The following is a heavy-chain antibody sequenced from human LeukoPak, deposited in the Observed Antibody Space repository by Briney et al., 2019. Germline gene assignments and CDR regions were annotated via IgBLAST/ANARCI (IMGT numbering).Heavy chain of an antibody. CDR3: AGDLDEVGGNLRRELAF. D-gene: IGHD4-23*01. J-gene: IGHJ4*02. V-gene: IGHV3-48*03. Sequence: GGSLRLSCRASGFQFSAYGLNWVRQSPGKGLQWISYISSTGTIIYYGDSVEGRFTISRDNARNSLALQMHSLRPEDTAVYYCAGDLDEVGGNLRRELAFWGQGTLITVSS. CDR1: GFQFSAYG. CDR2: ISSTGTII.